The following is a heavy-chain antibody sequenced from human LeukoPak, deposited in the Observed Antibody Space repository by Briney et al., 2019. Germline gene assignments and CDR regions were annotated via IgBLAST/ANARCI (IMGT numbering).Heavy chain of an antibody. Sequence: ASVNVSCKASGYTFTSYYMHWVRQAPGQGLEWMGIINPSGGSTSYAQKFQGRVTMTRDTSTSTVYMELSSLRSEDTAVYYCARDGSASSSWYSNYFDYWGQGTLVTVSS. CDR1: GYTFTSYY. J-gene: IGHJ4*02. D-gene: IGHD6-13*01. V-gene: IGHV1-46*01. CDR2: INPSGGST. CDR3: ARDGSASSSWYSNYFDY.